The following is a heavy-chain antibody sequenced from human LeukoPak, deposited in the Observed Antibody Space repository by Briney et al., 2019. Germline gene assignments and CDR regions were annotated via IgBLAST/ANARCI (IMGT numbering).Heavy chain of an antibody. D-gene: IGHD6-6*01. J-gene: IGHJ4*02. CDR1: GGSISSYY. CDR2: IYYSGST. Sequence: SETLSLTRTVSGGSISSYYWSWIRQPPGKGLEWIGYIYYSGSTNYNPSLKSRVTISVDTSKNQFSLKLSSVTAADTAVYYCASSRSRPYYFDYWGQGTLVTVSS. V-gene: IGHV4-59*01. CDR3: ASSRSRPYYFDY.